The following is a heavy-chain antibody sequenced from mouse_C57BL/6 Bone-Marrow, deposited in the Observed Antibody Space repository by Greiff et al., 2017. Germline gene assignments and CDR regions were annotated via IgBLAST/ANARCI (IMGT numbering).Heavy chain of an antibody. CDR1: GYTFTDHT. J-gene: IGHJ3*01. CDR3: ARRRDRQRGVRYAY. V-gene: IGHV1-78*01. CDR2: IYPRDGST. D-gene: IGHD3-2*01. Sequence: VQLQQSDAELVKPGASVKISCKVSGYTFTDHTIHWMKQRPEQGLEWIGNIYPRDGSTKYNEKFKGKATLTADKSSSTAYMQLNSLTSEDSAVYLCARRRDRQRGVRYAYWGKGTLVTVSA.